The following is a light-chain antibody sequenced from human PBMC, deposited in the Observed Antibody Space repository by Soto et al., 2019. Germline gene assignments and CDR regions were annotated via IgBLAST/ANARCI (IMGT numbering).Light chain of an antibody. Sequence: EIVMTQSPATLSVSPGERATLSCRASQRLSGKLAWFQQRPGQAPRLLIYDTSTRATGIPARFSGSGSGTEFTLTISSLQSEDFAVYYCQQYSMWLWTFGQGTKLEIK. J-gene: IGKJ1*01. V-gene: IGKV3-15*01. CDR1: QRLSGK. CDR3: QQYSMWLWT. CDR2: DTS.